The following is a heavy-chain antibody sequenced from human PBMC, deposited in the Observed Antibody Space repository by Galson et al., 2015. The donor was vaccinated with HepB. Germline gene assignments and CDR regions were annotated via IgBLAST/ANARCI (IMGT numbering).Heavy chain of an antibody. CDR2: ISYDGSNK. CDR3: ARVPTITVAVDYYFYGMDV. Sequence: SLRLSCAASGFTFSNYAMHWVRQAPGKGLEWVAVISYDGSNKYYADSVKGRFTISRDNSKNMLYLHMNSLRAEDTAVYYCARVPTITVAVDYYFYGMDVWGQGTTVTVSS. J-gene: IGHJ6*02. V-gene: IGHV3-30-3*01. CDR1: GFTFSNYA. D-gene: IGHD6-19*01.